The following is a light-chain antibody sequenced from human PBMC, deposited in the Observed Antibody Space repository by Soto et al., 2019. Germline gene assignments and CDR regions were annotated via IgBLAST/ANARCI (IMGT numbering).Light chain of an antibody. V-gene: IGLV2-14*01. CDR2: EVT. CDR1: SSDVGRYNY. J-gene: IGLJ2*01. Sequence: QLVLTQPASVSGSPGQSITISCTGTSSDVGRYNYVSWYQQYPGKAPKLMIYEVTNRPSGVSNRFSGSKSGNTASLTISGLQAEDEADYYCSSYTVSSTHVIFGGGTKVTVL. CDR3: SSYTVSSTHVI.